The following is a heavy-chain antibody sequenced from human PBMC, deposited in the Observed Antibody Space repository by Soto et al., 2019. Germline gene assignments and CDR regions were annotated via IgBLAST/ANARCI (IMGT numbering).Heavy chain of an antibody. CDR2: IWYDGSNK. D-gene: IGHD1-20*01. CDR1: GFTFSSYG. V-gene: IGHV3-33*01. Sequence: GGSLRLSCAASGFTFSSYGMHWVRQAPGKGLEWVAVIWYDGSNKYYADSVKGRFTISRDNSKNTLYLQMNSLRAEDTAVYYCARDLQFITGRFDYWGQGTLVTVSS. CDR3: ARDLQFITGRFDY. J-gene: IGHJ4*02.